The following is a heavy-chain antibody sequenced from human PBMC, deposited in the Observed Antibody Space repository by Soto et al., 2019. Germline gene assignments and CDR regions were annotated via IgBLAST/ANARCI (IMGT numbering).Heavy chain of an antibody. J-gene: IGHJ4*02. CDR1: GFTFSDYA. V-gene: IGHV3-49*03. CDR3: TTASQWLPPYS. Sequence: GGSLRLSCTTSGFTFSDYAISWFRQAPGKGLEWVGFIRSKAYGVTPDYAASVKGRFAISRDDSKSTAYLQMNSVTTEDTAVYYGTTASQWLPPYSWGQGALVTVSS. D-gene: IGHD6-19*01. CDR2: IRSKAYGVTP.